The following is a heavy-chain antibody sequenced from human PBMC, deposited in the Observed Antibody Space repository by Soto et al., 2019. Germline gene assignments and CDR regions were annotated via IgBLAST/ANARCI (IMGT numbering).Heavy chain of an antibody. V-gene: IGHV4-61*08. CDR3: ARRVVRRPGAFDL. CDR2: IYDSGST. D-gene: IGHD3-10*01. CDR1: GGSVSSDDYY. J-gene: IGHJ3*01. Sequence: SETLSLTCTVSGGSVSSDDYYWSWIRQPPGKGPEWIGYIYDSGSTTYNPSLRGRVTISVDTSKNQFSLRLTSVTAADTAVYYCARRVVRRPGAFDLWGQGTMVTVSS.